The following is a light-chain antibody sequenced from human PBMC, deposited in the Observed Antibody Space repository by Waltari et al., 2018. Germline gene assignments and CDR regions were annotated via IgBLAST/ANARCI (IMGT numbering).Light chain of an antibody. CDR1: QGISNY. Sequence: DIQMTQSPSYLSASVGDRVTLTCRASQGISNYLAWYQQKPGKVPKLLIYAASTLQSGVPSRFSGSGSGTDFTLTISSLQPEDVATYYCQKYNSAPRTFGPGTKVDIK. CDR2: AAS. J-gene: IGKJ3*01. V-gene: IGKV1-27*01. CDR3: QKYNSAPRT.